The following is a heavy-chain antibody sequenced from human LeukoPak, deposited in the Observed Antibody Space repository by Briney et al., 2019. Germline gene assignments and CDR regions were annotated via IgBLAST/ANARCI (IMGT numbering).Heavy chain of an antibody. CDR3: ARAGYDFGNYFFDH. CDR1: GGSISSYY. Sequence: SETLSLTCTVSGGSISSYYWSWMRQPPGKGLEWIGEINHSGSTTHNPSLESRVTISLDTSKNQFSLRLSSVTAADTAVYYCARAGYDFGNYFFDHWGQGTLVTVSS. J-gene: IGHJ4*02. V-gene: IGHV4-34*01. D-gene: IGHD4-23*01. CDR2: INHSGST.